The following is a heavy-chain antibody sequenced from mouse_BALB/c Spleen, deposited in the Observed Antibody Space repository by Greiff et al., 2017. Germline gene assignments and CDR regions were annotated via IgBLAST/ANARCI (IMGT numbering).Heavy chain of an antibody. Sequence: VQLKESGPELVKPGASVKISCKASGYTFTDYNMHWVKQSHGKSLEWIGYIYPYNGGTGYNQKFKSKATLTVDNSSSTAYMELRSLTSEDSAVYYCARHWDFDYWGQGTTLTVSS. D-gene: IGHD4-1*01. CDR3: ARHWDFDY. J-gene: IGHJ2*01. CDR2: IYPYNGGT. CDR1: GYTFTDYN. V-gene: IGHV1S29*02.